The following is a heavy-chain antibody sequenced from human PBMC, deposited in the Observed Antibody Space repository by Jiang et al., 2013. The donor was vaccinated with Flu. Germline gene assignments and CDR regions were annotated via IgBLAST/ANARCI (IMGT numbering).Heavy chain of an antibody. Sequence: SGAEVKKPGSSVKVSCKASGGTFSSYAISWVRQAPGQGLEWMGGIIPIFGTANYAQKFQGRVTITADESTSTAYMELSSLRSEDTAVYYCARDRWGSEYSSSSSRWFDPWGQGTLVTVSS. CDR2: IIPIFGTA. J-gene: IGHJ5*02. CDR1: GGTFSSYA. D-gene: IGHD6-6*01. V-gene: IGHV1-69*01. CDR3: ARDRWGSEYSSSSSRWFDP.